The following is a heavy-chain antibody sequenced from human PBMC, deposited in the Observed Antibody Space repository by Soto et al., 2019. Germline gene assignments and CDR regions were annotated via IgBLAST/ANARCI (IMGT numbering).Heavy chain of an antibody. CDR3: AKRTYCGGDCYRGADI. CDR2: ISYDGSNK. Sequence: PGGSLRLSCAASGFTFSSYGMHWVRQAPGKGLEWVAVISYDGSNKYYADSVKGRFTISRDNSKNTLYLQMNSLRAEDTAVYYCAKRTYCGGDCYRGADIWGQGTMVTVSS. D-gene: IGHD2-21*02. CDR1: GFTFSSYG. J-gene: IGHJ3*02. V-gene: IGHV3-30*18.